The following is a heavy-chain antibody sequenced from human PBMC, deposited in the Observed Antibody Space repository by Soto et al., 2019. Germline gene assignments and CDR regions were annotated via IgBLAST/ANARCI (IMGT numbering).Heavy chain of an antibody. Sequence: PSETLSLTCTVSGGSISSGDYYWSWIRQPPGKGLEWIGYIYYSGSTYYNPSLKSRVTISVDTSKNQFSLKLSSVTAADAAAYYCARHTTYYYDSSGYYKNWFDPWGQGTLVTVSS. CDR2: IYYSGST. CDR1: GGSISSGDYY. V-gene: IGHV4-30-4*01. D-gene: IGHD3-22*01. J-gene: IGHJ5*02. CDR3: ARHTTYYYDSSGYYKNWFDP.